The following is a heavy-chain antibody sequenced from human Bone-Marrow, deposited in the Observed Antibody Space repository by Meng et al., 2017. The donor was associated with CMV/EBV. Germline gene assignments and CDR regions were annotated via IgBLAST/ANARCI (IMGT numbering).Heavy chain of an antibody. D-gene: IGHD3-3*01. Sequence: SEPLSLTCAVYGGSFSGYYWSWIRQPPGKGLEWIGEINHSGSTNYNPSLKSRVTISVDTSKNQFSLKLSSVTAADTAVYYCARNLDYDFWSGHLDFGMDVWGQGTTVTVSS. CDR1: GGSFSGYY. CDR2: INHSGST. J-gene: IGHJ6*02. V-gene: IGHV4-34*01. CDR3: ARNLDYDFWSGHLDFGMDV.